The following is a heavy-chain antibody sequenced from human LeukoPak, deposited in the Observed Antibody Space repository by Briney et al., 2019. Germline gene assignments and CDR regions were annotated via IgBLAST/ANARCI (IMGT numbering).Heavy chain of an antibody. CDR2: IYYSGST. CDR1: GGSLSSYY. J-gene: IGHJ5*02. Sequence: SETLSLTCTVSGGSLSSYYWSWIRQPPGKGLEWIGYIYYSGSTNYNPSLKSRVTISVDTSKNQFSLKLSSVTAADTGVYYCARDGGYSGYDYPYNWFDPWGQGTLVTVSS. CDR3: ARDGGYSGYDYPYNWFDP. D-gene: IGHD5-12*01. V-gene: IGHV4-59*01.